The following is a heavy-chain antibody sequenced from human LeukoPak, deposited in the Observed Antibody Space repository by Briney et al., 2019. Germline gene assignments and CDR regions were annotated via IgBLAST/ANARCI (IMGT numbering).Heavy chain of an antibody. CDR3: AKGGLWVDFDY. CDR2: IRYDGSNK. D-gene: IGHD3-16*01. Sequence: GGPLRPSCAASGSTFSSYGMHWVRQPPGKGLEWVAFIRYDGSNKYYAHSMKGTFTISRDNSKNMLYLQMNSLRVEDTAVYYCAKGGLWVDFDYWGQGTLVTVSS. CDR1: GSTFSSYG. V-gene: IGHV3-30*02. J-gene: IGHJ4*02.